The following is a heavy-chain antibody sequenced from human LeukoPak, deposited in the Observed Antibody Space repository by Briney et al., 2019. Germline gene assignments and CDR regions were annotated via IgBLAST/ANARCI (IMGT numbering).Heavy chain of an antibody. D-gene: IGHD3-16*02. J-gene: IGHJ4*02. CDR1: GFTFGSYV. CDR2: IYSGGST. V-gene: IGHV3-53*01. Sequence: GGSLRLSCAASGFTFGSYVMSWVRQAPGKGLEWASVIYSGGSTYYADSVKGRFTISRDNSKNTLYLQMNSLRAEDTAVYYCARDGLRLGELSQFGGQGTLVTVSS. CDR3: ARDGLRLGELSQF.